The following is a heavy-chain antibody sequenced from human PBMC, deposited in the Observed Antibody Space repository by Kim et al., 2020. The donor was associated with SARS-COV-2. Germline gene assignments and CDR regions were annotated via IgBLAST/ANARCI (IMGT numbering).Heavy chain of an antibody. V-gene: IGHV3-72*01. Sequence: GGSLRLSCAASGIKFSDHYMDWVRQSPGKGLEWVGRTRNKANSYTTEYAASVKGRFTISSDDSKNSLYLEMNSLKIEDTAVYYCASHGSVLSAGLLFDY. D-gene: IGHD6-13*01. CDR1: GIKFSDHY. CDR3: ASHGSVLSAGLLFDY. J-gene: IGHJ4*01. CDR2: TRNKANSYTT.